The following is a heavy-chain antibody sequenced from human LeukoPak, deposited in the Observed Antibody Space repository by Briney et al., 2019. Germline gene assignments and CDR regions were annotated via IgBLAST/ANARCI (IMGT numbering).Heavy chain of an antibody. D-gene: IGHD3-10*02. CDR3: ARCSGYGMDV. CDR2: MSFDGTHI. Sequence: GGSLRLSCAASGFTFSSYAMHWVRQAPGKGLEWVAVMSFDGTHIYYADSVKGRSTISRDNSKNTLYLQMNSLRAEDTAVYYCARCSGYGMDVWGQGTTVTVSS. V-gene: IGHV3-30-3*01. J-gene: IGHJ6*02. CDR1: GFTFSSYA.